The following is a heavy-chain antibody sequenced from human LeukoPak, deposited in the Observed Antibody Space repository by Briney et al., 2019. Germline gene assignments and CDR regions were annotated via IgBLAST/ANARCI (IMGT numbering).Heavy chain of an antibody. CDR1: GYTFTGYY. CDR3: ARVWRYRREINWFDP. D-gene: IGHD3-16*02. CDR2: INPNSGGT. J-gene: IGHJ5*02. V-gene: IGHV1-2*02. Sequence: ASVKVSCKASGYTFTGYYMHWVRQAPGQGLEWMGWINPNSGGTNYAQKFQGRVTMTRDTSISTAYMELSRLRSDDTAVYYCARVWRYRREINWFDPWGQGTLVTVSS.